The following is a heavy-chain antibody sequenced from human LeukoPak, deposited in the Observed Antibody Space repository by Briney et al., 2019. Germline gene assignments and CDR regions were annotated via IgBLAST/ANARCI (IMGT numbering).Heavy chain of an antibody. Sequence: GASVKVSCKASGYTLTGYCMHWVRQAPGQGLEWVGWINPNSGGAKYAQKFQDRVTMTRDTSISTAYMGLSRLRSDDTAVYYCAKGRVVAGSKSLTYHWLDPWGQGTLVTVSS. CDR1: GYTLTGYC. D-gene: IGHD6-19*01. CDR3: AKGRVVAGSKSLTYHWLDP. V-gene: IGHV1-2*02. J-gene: IGHJ5*02. CDR2: INPNSGGA.